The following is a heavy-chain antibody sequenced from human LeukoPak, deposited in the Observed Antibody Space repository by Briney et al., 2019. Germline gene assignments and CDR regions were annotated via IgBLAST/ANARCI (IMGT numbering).Heavy chain of an antibody. V-gene: IGHV1-18*01. Sequence: GASVKVSCKASGYTFTSYGISWVRQAPGQGLEWMGWISAYNGNTNYAQKLQGRVTMTTDTSTSTAYMELRSLRSEDTAVYYCASNGMDSYGFLYYFDYWGQGTLVTVSS. CDR2: ISAYNGNT. CDR3: ASNGMDSYGFLYYFDY. CDR1: GYTFTSYG. J-gene: IGHJ4*02. D-gene: IGHD5-18*01.